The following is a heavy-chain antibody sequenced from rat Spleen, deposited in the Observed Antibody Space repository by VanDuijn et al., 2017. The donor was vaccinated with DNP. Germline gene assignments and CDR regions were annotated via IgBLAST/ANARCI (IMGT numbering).Heavy chain of an antibody. V-gene: IGHV5-7*01. D-gene: IGHD1-11*01. J-gene: IGHJ2*01. Sequence: EVQLVESGGGLVQPGRSLKLSCAASGFTFSDYNMAWVRQTPKKGLEWVATIIYDGSSTYYGDSVKGRFTISRDNAKSTLYLQMDSLRSEDTATYHCSTHDPYGGSPFDYWGQGVMVTVSS. CDR1: GFTFSDYN. CDR2: IIYDGSST. CDR3: STHDPYGGSPFDY.